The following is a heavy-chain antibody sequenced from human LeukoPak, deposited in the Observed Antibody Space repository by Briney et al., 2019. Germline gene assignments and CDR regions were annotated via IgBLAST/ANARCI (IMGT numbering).Heavy chain of an antibody. J-gene: IGHJ3*02. CDR2: IRSKGNSYAT. CDR3: GRYYVWGIGAFDI. Sequence: GGSLKLSCAASGFTFSGSAMHWVRQASGKGLEWVGRIRSKGNSYATAYAASVKGRFTISRDDSKNTAYLQMNSLKTEDTAVYYCGRYYVWGIGAFDIWGQGTMVTVSS. D-gene: IGHD3-16*01. CDR1: GFTFSGSA. V-gene: IGHV3-73*01.